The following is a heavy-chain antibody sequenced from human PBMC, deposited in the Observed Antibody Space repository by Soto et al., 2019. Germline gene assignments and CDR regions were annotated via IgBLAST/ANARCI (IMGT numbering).Heavy chain of an antibody. CDR1: GYTSATYR. V-gene: IGHV5-51*01. CDR2: IYPGDSET. CDR3: ARYAFGPPGYYGMDV. J-gene: IGHJ6*02. D-gene: IGHD3-10*01. Sequence: PGESLKISCKGSGYTSATYRIAWVRQMPGKGLEWMGIIYPGDSETTYSPSFQGQVTISADKSISTAYVQWSSLKASDTAMYYCARYAFGPPGYYGMDVWGQGTTVTVSS.